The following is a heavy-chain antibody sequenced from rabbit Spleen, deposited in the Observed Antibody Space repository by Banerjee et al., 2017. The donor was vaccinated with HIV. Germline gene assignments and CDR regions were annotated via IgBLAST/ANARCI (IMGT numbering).Heavy chain of an antibody. CDR2: IYAGSSGST. CDR3: ARDLTGVIGWNFRL. J-gene: IGHJ4*01. Sequence: QEQLEESGGDLVKPEGSLTLTCTASGFSFSSSYWICWVRQAPGKGLEWIACIYAGSSGSTYYASWAKGRFTISTTSSTTVILQMTSLTAADTATYFCARDLTGVIGWNFRLWGPGTLVTVS. V-gene: IGHV1S45*01. CDR1: GFSFSSSYW. D-gene: IGHD1-1*01.